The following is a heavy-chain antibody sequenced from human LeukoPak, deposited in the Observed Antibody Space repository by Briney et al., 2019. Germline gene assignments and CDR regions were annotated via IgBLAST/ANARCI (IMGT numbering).Heavy chain of an antibody. D-gene: IGHD4-23*01. V-gene: IGHV4-38-2*02. J-gene: IGHJ4*02. Sequence: SETLSLTCTVSAYFISNGYYWGWIRPPPGKGLEWIGNIYHSGITYYNPSLKSRVTISVDTSNNQFSLKLSSVTAAHTAVYYCARHLFFGGSYFDQWGQGTLVTVSS. CDR1: AYFISNGYY. CDR2: IYHSGIT. CDR3: ARHLFFGGSYFDQ.